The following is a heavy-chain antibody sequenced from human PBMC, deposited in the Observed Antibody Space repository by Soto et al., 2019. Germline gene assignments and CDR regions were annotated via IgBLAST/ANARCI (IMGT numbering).Heavy chain of an antibody. J-gene: IGHJ4*02. V-gene: IGHV3-30*18. Sequence: QVQLVESGGGVVQPGRSLRLSCAASGFTFSSYGMHWVRQAPGKGLEWVAVISYDGSNKYYADSVKGRVTISRDNSKNTRYLQMNSLRAEDTAVYYCAKDPWSGGFGGVNDYWGQGTLVTVSS. CDR1: GFTFSSYG. D-gene: IGHD3-16*01. CDR3: AKDPWSGGFGGVNDY. CDR2: ISYDGSNK.